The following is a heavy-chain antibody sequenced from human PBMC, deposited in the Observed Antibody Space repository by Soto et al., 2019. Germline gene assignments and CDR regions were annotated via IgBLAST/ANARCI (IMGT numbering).Heavy chain of an antibody. CDR3: AKDRNYYYYYYGMDV. CDR1: GYSFTSYW. CDR2: IYPGDSDT. V-gene: IGHV5-51*01. Sequence: GEALKISCKGSGYSFTSYWIGWVRQVPGKGLEWMGIIYPGDSDTRYSPSFQGQVTISADKSISTAYLQWSSLKASDTAVYYCAKDRNYYYYYYGMDVWGQGTTVTVSS. J-gene: IGHJ6*02. D-gene: IGHD4-4*01.